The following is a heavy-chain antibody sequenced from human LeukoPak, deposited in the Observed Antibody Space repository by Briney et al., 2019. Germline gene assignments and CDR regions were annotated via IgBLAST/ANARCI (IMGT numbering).Heavy chain of an antibody. Sequence: GGSLRLSCAASGSTLSSYGMHWVRQAPGKGLEWVALISYHGSNKYYADSVKGRFTIARDNSKNTLYLQMNSLRAEDTAVYYCARDSGSYFDPWGQGTLVTVSS. CDR2: ISYHGSNK. V-gene: IGHV3-33*01. CDR1: GSTLSSYG. J-gene: IGHJ5*02. CDR3: ARDSGSYFDP.